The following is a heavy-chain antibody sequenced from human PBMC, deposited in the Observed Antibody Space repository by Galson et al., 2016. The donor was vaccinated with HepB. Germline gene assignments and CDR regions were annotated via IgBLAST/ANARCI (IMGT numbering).Heavy chain of an antibody. Sequence: SLRLSCAASGFTVSDSYVSWVRQPPGKGLEWVAGIYASGRTFYAVAAKGRLTIDNSKNTLFLQMNSLRAEDTAVYFSAKPFNDYDSSGYYVDYWGQGTLVTVSS. D-gene: IGHD3-22*01. CDR3: AKPFNDYDSSGYYVDY. V-gene: IGHV3-66*02. J-gene: IGHJ4*02. CDR2: IYASGRT. CDR1: GFTVSDSY.